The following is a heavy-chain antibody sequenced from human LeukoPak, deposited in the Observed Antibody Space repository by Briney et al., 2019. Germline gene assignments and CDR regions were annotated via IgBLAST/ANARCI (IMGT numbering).Heavy chain of an antibody. V-gene: IGHV4-4*07. Sequence: SETLSLTCTVSGGSISSYYWSWIRQPAGKGLEWIGRIYTSGSTNYNPSLKSRVTMSVDTSKNQFSLKLSSVTAADTAVYYCAREGESSRWEGAFDIWGQGTMVTVSS. CDR1: GGSISSYY. J-gene: IGHJ3*02. CDR3: AREGESSRWEGAFDI. CDR2: IYTSGST. D-gene: IGHD6-13*01.